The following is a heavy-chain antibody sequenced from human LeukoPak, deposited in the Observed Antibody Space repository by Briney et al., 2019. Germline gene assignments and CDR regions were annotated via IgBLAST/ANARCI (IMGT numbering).Heavy chain of an antibody. CDR3: AKGSRTRITMIVVVGASDAFDI. V-gene: IGHV3-23*01. CDR1: GFTYSSYA. J-gene: IGHJ3*02. D-gene: IGHD3-22*01. CDR2: ISGSGGST. Sequence: GGSLRLSCAASGFTYSSYAMSWVRQAPGKGLEWVSAISGSGGSTYYADSVKGRFTISRDNSNNTLYLQMNSLRAEETAVYYCAKGSRTRITMIVVVGASDAFDIWGQGTMVTVSS.